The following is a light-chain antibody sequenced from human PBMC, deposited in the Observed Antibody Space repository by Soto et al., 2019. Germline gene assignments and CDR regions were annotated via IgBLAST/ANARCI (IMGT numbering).Light chain of an antibody. CDR2: DVS. J-gene: IGLJ1*01. Sequence: QSVLTQPASVSGSPGQSITISCTGTSSDVGGYNYVSWYQQHPGKAPKLMIYDVSNRPSGVSNRFSGSKSGNTASLTISGLQAEDEADYHCSSYTSSSTLGFVFGTGTKVT. CDR3: SSYTSSSTLGFV. V-gene: IGLV2-14*01. CDR1: SSDVGGYNY.